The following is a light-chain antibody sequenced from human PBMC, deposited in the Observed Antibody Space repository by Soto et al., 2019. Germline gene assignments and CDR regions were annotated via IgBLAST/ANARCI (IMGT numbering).Light chain of an antibody. Sequence: QSVLTQPPSVSAAPGQKVTISCSGSGSNIGNNFVSWYQQFPGTTPKLLIYDNNKRPSGIPDRFSGSKSGTSATLGITGLQTGEEADDDCGTWDNSLSAYVVGAGTQVTVL. CDR2: DNN. V-gene: IGLV1-51*01. CDR3: GTWDNSLSAYV. J-gene: IGLJ1*01. CDR1: GSNIGNNF.